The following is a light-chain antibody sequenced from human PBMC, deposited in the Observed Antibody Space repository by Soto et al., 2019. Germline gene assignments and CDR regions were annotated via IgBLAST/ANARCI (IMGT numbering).Light chain of an antibody. Sequence: EIVLTQSPGTLSLSPGERATLSCRASQSVSSSYLDWYQQKPGQAPRLLIYGASSSATGIPDRFSGSGYGTDFTLTISRLEPEDFAVYYCQQYGSSPFGQGTRLEIK. V-gene: IGKV3-20*01. CDR3: QQYGSSP. CDR2: GAS. J-gene: IGKJ5*01. CDR1: QSVSSSY.